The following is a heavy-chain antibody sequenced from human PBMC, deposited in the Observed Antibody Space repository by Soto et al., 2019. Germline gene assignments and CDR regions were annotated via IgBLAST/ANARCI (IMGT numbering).Heavy chain of an antibody. Sequence: GASVKVSCKASGGAFSSDAISWVRQAPGQGLEWMGGIIPIFGTANYARKLQGRVTITADESTSTAYMELSSLRSEDTAVYYCARDKHDSSGYYWSSFDYWGQGTLLTV. CDR1: GGAFSSDA. V-gene: IGHV1-69*13. CDR2: IIPIFGTA. D-gene: IGHD3-22*01. CDR3: ARDKHDSSGYYWSSFDY. J-gene: IGHJ4*02.